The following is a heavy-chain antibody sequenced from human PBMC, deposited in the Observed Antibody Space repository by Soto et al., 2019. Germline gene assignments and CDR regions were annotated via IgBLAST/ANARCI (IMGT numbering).Heavy chain of an antibody. V-gene: IGHV4-4*02. D-gene: IGHD3-16*02. CDR1: SGSISSSNW. CDR2: IYHSGST. J-gene: IGHJ5*02. CDR3: ARGKGDYIWGSYRQDAGFDP. Sequence: QVQLQESGPGLVKPSGTLSLTCAVSSGSISSSNWWSWVRQPPGKGLEWIGEIYHSGSTNYNPSLKSRVTISVDKSKNQFSLKPSSVTAADTAVYDCARGKGDYIWGSYRQDAGFDPWGQGTLVTVSS.